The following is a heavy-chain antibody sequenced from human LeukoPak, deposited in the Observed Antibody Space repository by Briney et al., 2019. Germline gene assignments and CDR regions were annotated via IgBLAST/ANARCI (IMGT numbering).Heavy chain of an antibody. CDR3: TRVQRIVGATILDY. CDR1: AFTFSDHY. CDR2: ARDKANSYTT. D-gene: IGHD1-26*01. V-gene: IGHV3-72*01. Sequence: GGYLRLSCAAAAFTFSDHYIDWVRQAPWKGLEWVGRARDKANSYTTEYAASVKGRFTFSKDDSKNSVYLQMNSLKIEDTAVYYCTRVQRIVGATILDYWGQGTLVIVSS. J-gene: IGHJ4*02.